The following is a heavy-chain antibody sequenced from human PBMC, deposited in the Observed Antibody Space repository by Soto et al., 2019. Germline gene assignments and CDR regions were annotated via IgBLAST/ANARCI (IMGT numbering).Heavy chain of an antibody. V-gene: IGHV4-34*01. Sequence: QVQLQQWGTGLLKPSETLSLTCAVYGGSFSGYYWSWIRQPPGKGLEWIGEINHSGSTNYNPSLTSRVTISVDTSKNQFSLKRSSVTAADTAVYYCASTRSIAAAGTNYFDYWGQGTLVTVSS. CDR1: GGSFSGYY. J-gene: IGHJ4*02. D-gene: IGHD6-13*01. CDR2: INHSGST. CDR3: ASTRSIAAAGTNYFDY.